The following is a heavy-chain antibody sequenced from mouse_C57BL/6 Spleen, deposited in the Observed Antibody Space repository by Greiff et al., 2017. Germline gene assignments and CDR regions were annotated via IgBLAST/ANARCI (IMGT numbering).Heavy chain of an antibody. J-gene: IGHJ4*01. CDR1: GYTFTDYY. CDR3: ARVHWDYYAMDY. CDR2: INPNNGGT. Sequence: VQLQQSGPELVKPGASVKISCKASGYTFTDYYMNWVKQSHGKSLEWIGDINPNNGGTSYNQKFKGKATLTVDKSSSTAYMELRSLTSEDSAVYYCARVHWDYYAMDYWGQGTSVTVSS. D-gene: IGHD4-1*01. V-gene: IGHV1-26*01.